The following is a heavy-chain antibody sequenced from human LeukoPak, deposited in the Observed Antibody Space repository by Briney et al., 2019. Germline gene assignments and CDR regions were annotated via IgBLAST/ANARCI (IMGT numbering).Heavy chain of an antibody. J-gene: IGHJ4*02. CDR3: TTSDRQFCSPSSCYMPFDY. D-gene: IGHD2-2*02. V-gene: IGHV1-24*01. CDR2: FDPRNGGT. Sequence: ASVEVSCKVSGYSLTELSMHWVRQAPGKGLEWMGGFDPRNGGTYFAQNFQGRVTLTEDTSTDTSSMELRSLKSDDTAVYYCTTSDRQFCSPSSCYMPFDYWGQGSLVTVSS. CDR1: GYSLTELS.